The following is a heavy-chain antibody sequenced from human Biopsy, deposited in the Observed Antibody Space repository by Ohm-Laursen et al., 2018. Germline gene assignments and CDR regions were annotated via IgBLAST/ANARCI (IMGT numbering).Heavy chain of an antibody. D-gene: IGHD3-9*01. CDR1: GGTFSNYG. V-gene: IGHV1-69*06. J-gene: IGHJ1*01. Sequence: VASVKASCKAPGGTFSNYGVNWVRQAPGQGLEWLGGNIPILGTGNYAQKFQDRVTVAADTSTSTVTMELRSLRSDDTAVYYCATKLTGYFHHWGQGTLVIVSS. CDR2: NIPILGTG. CDR3: ATKLTGYFHH.